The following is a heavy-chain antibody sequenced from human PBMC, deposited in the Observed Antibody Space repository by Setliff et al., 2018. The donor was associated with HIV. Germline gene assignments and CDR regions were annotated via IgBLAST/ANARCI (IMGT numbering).Heavy chain of an antibody. V-gene: IGHV3-72*01. CDR1: GFTFSDHY. D-gene: IGHD1-26*01. CDR2: ARNRANGYTQ. CDR3: TREWVLIKQTIVGATPYYYYYMDV. Sequence: PGGSLRLSCAASGFTFSDHYMDWVRQTPEKGLEWVGRARNRANGYTQEYAASVKGRFTISRDDSKNSMYLQMNSLRTEDAALYYCTREWVLIKQTIVGATPYYYYYMDVWGKGTTVTVSS. J-gene: IGHJ6*03.